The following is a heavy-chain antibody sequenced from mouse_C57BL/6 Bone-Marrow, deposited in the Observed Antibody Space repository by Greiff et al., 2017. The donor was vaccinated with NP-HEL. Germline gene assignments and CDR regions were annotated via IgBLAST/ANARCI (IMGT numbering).Heavy chain of an antibody. V-gene: IGHV5-17*01. CDR2: ISSGSSTI. CDR1: GFTFSDYG. CDR3: AREGSNYDYAMDY. D-gene: IGHD2-5*01. J-gene: IGHJ4*01. Sequence: EVQLVESGGGLVKPGGSLKLSCAASGFTFSDYGMHWVRQAPEKGLEWVAYISSGSSTIYYADTVQGRFTISRDNAKNTLFLQMTSLRSEDTAMYYCAREGSNYDYAMDYWGQGTSVTVSS.